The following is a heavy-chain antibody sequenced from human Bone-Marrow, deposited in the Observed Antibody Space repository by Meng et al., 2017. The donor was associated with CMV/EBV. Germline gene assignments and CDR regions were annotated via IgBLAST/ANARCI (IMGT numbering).Heavy chain of an antibody. Sequence: SCTASGFTFGDYAMSWVRQAPGKGLEWVGFIRSKAYGGTTEYAASVKGRFTISRDDSKSIAYLQMNSLKTEDTAVYYCTRYSSSSIYYYGMDVWGQGTTVTVSS. CDR3: TRYSSSSIYYYGMDV. V-gene: IGHV3-49*04. J-gene: IGHJ6*02. D-gene: IGHD6-6*01. CDR1: GFTFGDYA. CDR2: IRSKAYGGTT.